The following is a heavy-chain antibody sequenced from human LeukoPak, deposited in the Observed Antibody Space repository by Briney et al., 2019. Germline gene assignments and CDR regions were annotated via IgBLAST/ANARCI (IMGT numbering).Heavy chain of an antibody. D-gene: IGHD5-18*01. CDR2: ISAYNGNT. CDR1: GGTFSSYA. V-gene: IGHV1-18*01. Sequence: ASVKVSCKASGGTFSSYAISWVRQAPGQGLEWMGWISAYNGNTNYAQKLQGRVTMTTDTSTSTAYMELRSLRSDDTAVYYCARDLQLWPYYFDYWGQGTLVTVSS. CDR3: ARDLQLWPYYFDY. J-gene: IGHJ4*02.